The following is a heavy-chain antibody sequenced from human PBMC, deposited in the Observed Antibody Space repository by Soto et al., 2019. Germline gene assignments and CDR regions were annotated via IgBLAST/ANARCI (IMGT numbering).Heavy chain of an antibody. CDR3: AREPPAKRGIAAAQGSRWFDP. CDR1: GYTFTSYA. D-gene: IGHD6-13*01. J-gene: IGHJ5*02. CDR2: INAGNGNT. V-gene: IGHV1-3*01. Sequence: QVPLVQSGAEVKKPGASVKVSCKASGYTFTSYAMHWVRQAPGQRLEWMGGINAGNGNTKYSQKFQGRVTITRDTSASKAYMELSSLRSEDTAVYYCAREPPAKRGIAAAQGSRWFDPWGQATLVTVSS.